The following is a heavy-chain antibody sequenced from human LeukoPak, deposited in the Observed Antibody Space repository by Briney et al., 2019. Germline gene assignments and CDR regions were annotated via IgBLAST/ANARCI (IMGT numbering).Heavy chain of an antibody. V-gene: IGHV3-30-3*01. D-gene: IGHD5-18*01. CDR1: GFTFSSYP. Sequence: GGSLRLSCAASGFTFSSYPMHWLRQAPGRGLEGGAVISYDGSNKYYADSVKGRFTISRDNSKNTLYLQMNSLRAEDTAVYYCAREGDSYGYGTGVRFDYWGQGTLVTVSS. CDR3: AREGDSYGYGTGVRFDY. CDR2: ISYDGSNK. J-gene: IGHJ4*02.